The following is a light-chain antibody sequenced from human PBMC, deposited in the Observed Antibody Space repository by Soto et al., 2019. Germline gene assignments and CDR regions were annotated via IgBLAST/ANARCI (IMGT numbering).Light chain of an antibody. J-gene: IGLJ1*01. CDR1: SSDVGGYNY. V-gene: IGLV2-8*01. Sequence: QSALTQPPSASGSPGQSVAISCPGTSSDVGGYNYVSWYQQHPGKAPKVMIYDVSKRPSGVPDRFSGSKSGNTASLTISGLQAEDEADYYCASYVTGATYVFGSGTKVTVL. CDR3: ASYVTGATYV. CDR2: DVS.